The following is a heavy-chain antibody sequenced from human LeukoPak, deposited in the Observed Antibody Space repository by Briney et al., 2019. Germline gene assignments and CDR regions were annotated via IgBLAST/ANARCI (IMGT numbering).Heavy chain of an antibody. Sequence: GESLKISCKGSGYSFASNWISWVRQMPGKGLEWMGRVDPSDSYTNYSPSFQGHVTISPDKSISTAFLQWSSLKASDGAMYFCARHGTGGFDYWGQGTLVTVSS. J-gene: IGHJ4*02. D-gene: IGHD3-10*01. CDR1: GYSFASNW. CDR3: ARHGTGGFDY. CDR2: VDPSDSYT. V-gene: IGHV5-10-1*01.